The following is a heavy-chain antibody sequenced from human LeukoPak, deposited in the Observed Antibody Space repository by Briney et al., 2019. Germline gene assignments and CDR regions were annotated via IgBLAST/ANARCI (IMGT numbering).Heavy chain of an antibody. D-gene: IGHD5-12*01. V-gene: IGHV1-2*02. CDR3: ARDHGYSGYLDAFDV. CDR2: INPNSGDT. CDR1: GYTFTGYY. Sequence: ASVKVSCKASGYTFTGYYMHWIRQAPGQGLEWMGWINPNSGDTIHARRFQGRVTMTRDTSISTAYMELSRLRSDDTAVYYCARDHGYSGYLDAFDVWGQGTMVTVSS. J-gene: IGHJ3*01.